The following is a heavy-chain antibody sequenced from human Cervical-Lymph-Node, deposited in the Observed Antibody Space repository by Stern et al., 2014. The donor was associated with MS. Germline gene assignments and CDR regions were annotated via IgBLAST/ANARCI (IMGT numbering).Heavy chain of an antibody. CDR3: AHRPLSLAAVYFDY. Sequence: SGPTLVRPTQTLTLTCTFSGFSLTSRGVGVAWIRQPPGKALEWLALIYWDDDKRYSPSLQSRLSITKDTSKNQVVLTLTNVDPVDTATYYCAHRPLSLAAVYFDYWGQGALVTVSS. CDR2: IYWDDDK. V-gene: IGHV2-5*02. D-gene: IGHD6-6*01. CDR1: GFSLTSRGVG. J-gene: IGHJ4*02.